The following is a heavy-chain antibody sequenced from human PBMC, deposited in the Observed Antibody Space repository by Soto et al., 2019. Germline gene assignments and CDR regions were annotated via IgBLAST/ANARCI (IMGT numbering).Heavy chain of an antibody. Sequence: GGSLRLSCAASGFSVSNKYMNWVRQAPGKGLEWVSVIYSGGGTYYAESVKGRFTISRDNSKNTLYLQMNTLRAEDTAVYYCAREGGSYGPFDCWGQGTLVTVSS. V-gene: IGHV3-53*01. CDR1: GFSVSNKY. D-gene: IGHD3-10*01. J-gene: IGHJ4*02. CDR3: AREGGSYGPFDC. CDR2: IYSGGGT.